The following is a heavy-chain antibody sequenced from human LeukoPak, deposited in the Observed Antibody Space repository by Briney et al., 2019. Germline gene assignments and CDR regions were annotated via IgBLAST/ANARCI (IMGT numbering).Heavy chain of an antibody. CDR3: ARVKDYGDYGFDY. J-gene: IGHJ4*02. D-gene: IGHD4-17*01. V-gene: IGHV3-53*01. CDR2: IYSGGST. CDR1: GFTVSSNY. Sequence: PGGSLRLSCAASGFTVSSNYMSWVRQAPGKGLEWVPVIYSGGSTYYADSVKGRFTISRDNSKNTLYLQMNSLRAEDTAVYYCARVKDYGDYGFDYWGQGTLVTVSS.